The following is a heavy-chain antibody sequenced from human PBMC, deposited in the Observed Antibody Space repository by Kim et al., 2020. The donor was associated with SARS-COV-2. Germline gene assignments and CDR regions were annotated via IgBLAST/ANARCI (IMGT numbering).Heavy chain of an antibody. CDR2: IYSGGSST. CDR3: AKDFGGSGSNGGLFDY. J-gene: IGHJ4*01. Sequence: GGSLRLSCAASGFTFSSYAMSWVRQAPGKGLEWVSVIYSGGSSTYYADAVKGRFTISRDNSKNTLYLQMNILRAEDTAVYYCAKDFGGSGSNGGLFDYWG. CDR1: GFTFSSYA. D-gene: IGHD3-10*01. V-gene: IGHV3-23*03.